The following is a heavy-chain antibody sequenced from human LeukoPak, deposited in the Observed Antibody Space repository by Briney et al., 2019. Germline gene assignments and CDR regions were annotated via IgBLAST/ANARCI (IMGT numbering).Heavy chain of an antibody. D-gene: IGHD1-26*01. V-gene: IGHV4-59*01. J-gene: IGHJ4*02. CDR1: GGSISGYY. CDR2: IYYSGST. Sequence: PSETLSLSCIVSGGSISGYYWNWMRKSPGKGLEWIGYIYYSGSTDYNPPLNSRVTISVDMSKNQFALKLGSVTAADTAVYYCARGEYSGKYFLFDFWGQGILVTVSS. CDR3: ARGEYSGKYFLFDF.